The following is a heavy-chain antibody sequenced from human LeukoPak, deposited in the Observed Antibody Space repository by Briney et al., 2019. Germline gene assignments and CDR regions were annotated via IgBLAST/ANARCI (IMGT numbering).Heavy chain of an antibody. J-gene: IGHJ4*02. CDR1: GFTFSSYG. Sequence: GGSLRLSCAASGFTFSSYGMHWVRQAPGKRLEWVAVISYDGSNKYYADSVKGRFTISRDNSKNTLYLQMNSLRAEDTAVYYCANPILYCSSTSCNDYWGQGTLVTVSS. D-gene: IGHD2-2*01. CDR2: ISYDGSNK. CDR3: ANPILYCSSTSCNDY. V-gene: IGHV3-30*18.